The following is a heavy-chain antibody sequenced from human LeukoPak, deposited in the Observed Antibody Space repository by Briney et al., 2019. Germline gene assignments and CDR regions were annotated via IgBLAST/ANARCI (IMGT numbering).Heavy chain of an antibody. CDR3: AKDRGVYYGSGIGYYFDY. J-gene: IGHJ4*02. Sequence: TGGSLRLSCAASGFTFSSYAMGWVRQAPGKGLEWVSAISGSGGSTYYADSVKGRFTISRDNSKNTLYLQMNSLRAEDTAVYYCAKDRGVYYGSGIGYYFDYWGQGTLVTVSS. V-gene: IGHV3-23*01. CDR2: ISGSGGST. CDR1: GFTFSSYA. D-gene: IGHD3-10*01.